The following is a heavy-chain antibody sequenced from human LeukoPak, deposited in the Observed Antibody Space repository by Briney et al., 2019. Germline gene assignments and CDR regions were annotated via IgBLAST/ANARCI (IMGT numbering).Heavy chain of an antibody. V-gene: IGHV3-21*01. CDR2: ISSSSSYI. Sequence: GGSLRLSCAASGFIVSGDFMSWVRQAPGKGLEWVSSISSSSSYIYYADSVKGRFTISRDNAKNSLYLQMNSLRAEDTAVYYCARRLGYCSSTSCYRFDYWGQGTLVTVSS. CDR1: GFIVSGDF. J-gene: IGHJ4*02. D-gene: IGHD2-2*01. CDR3: ARRLGYCSSTSCYRFDY.